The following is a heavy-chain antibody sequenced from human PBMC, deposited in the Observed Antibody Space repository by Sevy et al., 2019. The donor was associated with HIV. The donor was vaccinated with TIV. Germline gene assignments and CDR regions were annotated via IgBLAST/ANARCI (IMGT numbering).Heavy chain of an antibody. D-gene: IGHD6-13*01. J-gene: IGHJ6*02. CDR1: GFTVNSNY. CDR2: IHSDDTT. CDR3: ARESASGTPGGVYYYYYNMDV. Sequence: GGSLRLSCAASGFTVNSNYMTWVRQAPGKGLEGVSVIHSDDTTYHADSVKDRFTISRDNFKNTLYLHMSSLRAEDTAVYYCARESASGTPGGVYYYYYNMDVWGQGTTVTVSS. V-gene: IGHV3-66*01.